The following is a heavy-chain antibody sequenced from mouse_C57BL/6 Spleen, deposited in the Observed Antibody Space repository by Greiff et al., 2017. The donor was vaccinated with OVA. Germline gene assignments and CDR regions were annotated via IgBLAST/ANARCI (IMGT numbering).Heavy chain of an antibody. CDR1: GYTFTDYY. CDR2: INPNNGGT. V-gene: IGHV1-26*01. CDR3: AREITTVVGYFDV. J-gene: IGHJ1*03. D-gene: IGHD1-1*01. Sequence: VQLQQSGPELVKPGASVKISCKASGYTFTDYYMNWVKQSHGKSLEWIGDINPNNGGTSYNQKFKGKATLTVDKSSSTAYMELRSLTSEDSAVYYCAREITTVVGYFDVWGTGTTVTVSS.